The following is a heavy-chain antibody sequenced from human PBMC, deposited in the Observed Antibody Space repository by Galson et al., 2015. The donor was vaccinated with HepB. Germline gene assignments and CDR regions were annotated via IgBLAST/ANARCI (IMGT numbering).Heavy chain of an antibody. Sequence: SLRLSCAASGFTFSSYSMNWVRQAPGKGLEWVSSVSSSSSYIYYADSVKGRFTISRDNAKNSLYLQMNSLRAEDTAVYYCARDTVRSTSCYDYWGQGTLVTVSS. CDR2: VSSSSSYI. V-gene: IGHV3-21*01. CDR1: GFTFSSYS. D-gene: IGHD2-2*01. CDR3: ARDTVRSTSCYDY. J-gene: IGHJ4*02.